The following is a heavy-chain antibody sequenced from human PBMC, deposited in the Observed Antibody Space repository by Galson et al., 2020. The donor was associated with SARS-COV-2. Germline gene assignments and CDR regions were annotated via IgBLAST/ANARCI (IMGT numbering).Heavy chain of an antibody. D-gene: IGHD4-17*01. CDR2: VTAGGSIT. V-gene: IGHV3-23*01. Sequence: GGSLRLSCAGSGFTFSRYAMSWVRQVPGKGLEWVSSVTAGGSITYHADTVKGRFTISRDNSKNTLYLQMSSLRVEDTALYYCAKDQGNDYGDQLDYGGQGTLVSVSS. CDR3: AKDQGNDYGDQLDY. CDR1: GFTFSRYA. J-gene: IGHJ4*02.